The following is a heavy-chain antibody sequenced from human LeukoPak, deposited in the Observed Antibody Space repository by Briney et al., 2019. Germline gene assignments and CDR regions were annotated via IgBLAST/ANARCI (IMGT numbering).Heavy chain of an antibody. CDR2: IYYSGST. CDR1: GGSISSSSYY. D-gene: IGHD3-10*01. V-gene: IGHV4-39*07. CDR3: ARDTGSAYYYGSGSHVDY. J-gene: IGHJ4*02. Sequence: SETLSLTCTVSGGSISSSSYYWGWIRQPPGKGLEWIGSIYYSGSTYYNPSLKSRVTISVDTSKNQFSLKLSSVTAADTAVYYCARDTGSAYYYGSGSHVDYWGQGTLVTVSS.